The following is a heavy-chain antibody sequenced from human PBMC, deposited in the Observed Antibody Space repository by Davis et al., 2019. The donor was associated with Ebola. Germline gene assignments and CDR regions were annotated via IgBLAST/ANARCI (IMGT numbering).Heavy chain of an antibody. CDR2: ISYDGWTK. J-gene: IGHJ4*01. CDR3: ARLSGTSDFDF. CDR1: GFTFSSYA. D-gene: IGHD1-14*01. V-gene: IGHV3-30*04. Sequence: GGSLRLSCAASGFTFSSYAMHWVRQAPGKGLEWVAVISYDGWTKYHAGSVRGRFTISRDNSRDTLYLQMNSLKSEDTAVYYCARLSGTSDFDFWGHGIVVTVSA.